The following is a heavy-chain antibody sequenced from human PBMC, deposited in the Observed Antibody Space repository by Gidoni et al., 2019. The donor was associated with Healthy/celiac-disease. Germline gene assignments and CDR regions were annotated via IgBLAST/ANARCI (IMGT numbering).Heavy chain of an antibody. CDR3: AKDRLVGAKGGFDY. V-gene: IGHV3-9*01. J-gene: IGHJ4*02. Sequence: GFTFDDYAMHWVRQAPGKGLEWVSGISWNSGSIGYADSVKGRFTIARDNAKNSLYLQMNSLRAEDTALYYCAKDRLVGAKGGFDYWGQGTLVTVSS. CDR2: ISWNSGSI. D-gene: IGHD1-26*01. CDR1: GFTFDDYA.